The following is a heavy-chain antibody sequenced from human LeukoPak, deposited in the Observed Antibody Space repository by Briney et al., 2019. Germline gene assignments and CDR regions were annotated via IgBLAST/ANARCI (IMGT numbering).Heavy chain of an antibody. CDR2: INTNTGNP. CDR3: ARATYSSGWYFAY. Sequence: ASVKVSCKASDYTFTSYGISWVRQAPGQGLEWMGWINTNTGNPTYAQGFTGRFVFSLDTSVSTAYLQISSLKAEDTAVYYCARATYSSGWYFAYWGQGTLVTVSS. V-gene: IGHV7-4-1*02. J-gene: IGHJ4*02. CDR1: DYTFTSYG. D-gene: IGHD6-19*01.